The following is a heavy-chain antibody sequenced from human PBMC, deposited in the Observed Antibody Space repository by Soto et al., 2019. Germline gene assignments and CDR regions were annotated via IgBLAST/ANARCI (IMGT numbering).Heavy chain of an antibody. CDR3: ARAHLGGDSNGMDV. V-gene: IGHV3-11*01. D-gene: IGHD3-16*01. CDR2: ISSSGSTI. Sequence: GGSLRLSCAASGFTFSVYYMNWIRQAPGKGLEWVSYISSSGSTIYYADSVKGRSTISRDNANNSLYLQMSSLRAEDTAVYHCARAHLGGDSNGMDVWGQGTTVTVSS. J-gene: IGHJ6*02. CDR1: GFTFSVYY.